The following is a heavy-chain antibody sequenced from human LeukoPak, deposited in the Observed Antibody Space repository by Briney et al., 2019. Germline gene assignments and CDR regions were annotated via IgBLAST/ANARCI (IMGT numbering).Heavy chain of an antibody. D-gene: IGHD3-22*01. Sequence: SETLSLTCNVSGYSISSGYYWGWIRQPPGKGLEWIGSIYHSGSTYYNPSLESRVTISVDTSKNQFSLKLSSVTAADMAVYYCARTAYYYDSSGRDYFDYWGQGTLVTVS. CDR3: ARTAYYYDSSGRDYFDY. CDR1: GYSISSGYY. CDR2: IYHSGST. V-gene: IGHV4-38-2*02. J-gene: IGHJ4*02.